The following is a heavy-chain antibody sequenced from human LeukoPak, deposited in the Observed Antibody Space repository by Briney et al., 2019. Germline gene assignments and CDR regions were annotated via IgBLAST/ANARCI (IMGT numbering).Heavy chain of an antibody. V-gene: IGHV3-23*01. D-gene: IGHD3-10*01. CDR3: AKEFGELLFHY. J-gene: IGHJ4*02. Sequence: GGSLTLSCSASRFTVSSNYMSWVRQAQGKGLEWVSATIGSSGSTYYADYVKGRFTISGDNSTNTLYLQMKSLRAEGTAVYYCAKEFGELLFHYWGQGTLVTVSS. CDR2: TIGSSGST. CDR1: RFTVSSNY.